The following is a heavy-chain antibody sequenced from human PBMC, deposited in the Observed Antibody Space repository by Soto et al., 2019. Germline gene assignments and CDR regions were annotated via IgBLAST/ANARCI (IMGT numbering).Heavy chain of an antibody. D-gene: IGHD6-13*01. CDR1: GFTFSSYW. CDR2: IHRDGSST. Sequence: EVQLVESGGGLVQPGGSLRLSCAASGFTFSSYWMHWVRQAPGKGMVWVSRIHRDGSSTDYADSVKGRISISRDNAKNTTHVQMTGLRVEDTAVYYCARAMYGGGAAALDYWGQGTLVTVSS. J-gene: IGHJ4*02. V-gene: IGHV3-74*01. CDR3: ARAMYGGGAAALDY.